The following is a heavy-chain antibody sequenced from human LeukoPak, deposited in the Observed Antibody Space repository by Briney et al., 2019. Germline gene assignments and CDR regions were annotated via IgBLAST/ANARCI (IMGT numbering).Heavy chain of an antibody. Sequence: PGGSLRLSCAASGFTFSNAWMNWVRQAPGKGLEWVSSISSNSNYIYYADSVKGRFTISRDNAKNSLYLQMHSLTAEDTAVYYCARMSGYTYGRWFDPWGQGTLVTVSS. V-gene: IGHV3-21*01. CDR2: ISSNSNYI. CDR3: ARMSGYTYGRWFDP. CDR1: GFTFSNAW. D-gene: IGHD5-18*01. J-gene: IGHJ5*02.